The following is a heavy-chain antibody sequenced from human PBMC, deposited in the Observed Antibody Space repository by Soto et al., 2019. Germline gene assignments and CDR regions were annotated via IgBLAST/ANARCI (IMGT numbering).Heavy chain of an antibody. J-gene: IGHJ6*02. V-gene: IGHV4-39*01. CDR1: GGSISSSSYS. CDR3: GRQPGHCGSITRFGYYCVDV. Sequence: SETLSLTCSVSGGSISSSSYSWGWIRQPPGKGLEWIGTIYYSGSTHYNPSLEGRVAISADTPNNQLSLRLSSVTAADTAVYYCGRQPGHCGSITRFGYYCVDVRGQGTTVTGS. D-gene: IGHD2-2*01. CDR2: IYYSGST.